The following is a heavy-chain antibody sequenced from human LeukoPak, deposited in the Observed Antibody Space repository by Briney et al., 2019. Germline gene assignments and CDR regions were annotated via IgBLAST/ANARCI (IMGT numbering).Heavy chain of an antibody. CDR2: ISSSSTTI. D-gene: IGHD2-8*01. Sequence: PGGSLRLSCAASGFTFSSYSMNWVRQAPGKGLEWVSYISSSSTTIYYADSVKGRFTISRDNAKNSLYLQMNSLRDEDTAVYYCARHLIGDTNGCYLGTYEHWGQGSLVTVSS. CDR1: GFTFSSYS. J-gene: IGHJ1*01. V-gene: IGHV3-48*02. CDR3: ARHLIGDTNGCYLGTYEH.